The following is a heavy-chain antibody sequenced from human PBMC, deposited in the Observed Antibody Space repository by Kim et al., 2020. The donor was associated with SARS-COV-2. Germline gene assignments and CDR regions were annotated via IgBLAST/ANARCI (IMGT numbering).Heavy chain of an antibody. CDR3: ARPNSGSYYDY. CDR1: GYTSTGYY. J-gene: IGHJ4*02. CDR2: INPNSGLT. V-gene: IGHV1-2*06. D-gene: IGHD1-26*01. Sequence: ASVKVSCKASGYTSTGYYMHWVRQAPGQGLEWMGRINPNSGLTNYAQKFQGRVTMTRDTSISTAYMELSRLRSDDTAVYYCARPNSGSYYDYWGQGTLVTVSS.